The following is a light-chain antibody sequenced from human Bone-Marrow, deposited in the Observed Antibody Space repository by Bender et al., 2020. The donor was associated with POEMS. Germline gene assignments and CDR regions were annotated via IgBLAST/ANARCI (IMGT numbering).Light chain of an antibody. CDR3: ASWDASLRGGV. V-gene: IGLV2-14*03. CDR2: DVT. Sequence: QSALTQPASVSGSPGQSITISCTVTSSDVGVYNYVSWYQQHPGKAPILIIYDVTNRPSGVSNRFSGSKSGTSATLGITGLQTGDEADYYCASWDASLRGGVFGGGTKLTVL. CDR1: SSDVGVYNY. J-gene: IGLJ3*02.